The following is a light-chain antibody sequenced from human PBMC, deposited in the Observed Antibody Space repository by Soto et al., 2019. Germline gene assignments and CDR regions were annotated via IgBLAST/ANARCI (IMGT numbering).Light chain of an antibody. CDR1: SSNIGTNT. CDR3: AAWDVSLVV. V-gene: IGLV1-44*01. Sequence: QSVLTQPPSASGTPGQRVTISCSGSSSNIGTNTVIWHQQLPGAAPKLLIYSDNQRPSGVPDRFSGSKSGTSASLAISGLQSEDEADYYCAAWDVSLVVFGGGTKLTVL. J-gene: IGLJ2*01. CDR2: SDN.